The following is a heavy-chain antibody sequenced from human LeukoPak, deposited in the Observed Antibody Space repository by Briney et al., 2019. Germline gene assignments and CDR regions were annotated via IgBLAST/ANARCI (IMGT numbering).Heavy chain of an antibody. CDR1: GGSISTSHW. J-gene: IGHJ2*01. D-gene: IGHD4-11*01. CDR3: ARDSTVRSWYFDL. Sequence: SETLSLTCAVYGGSISTSHWWTWVLQPPGKGLEWIGEIFRSGSTDYNPSLKSRVTISVDKSNNQFSLKLTSMTAADTAVYYCARDSTVRSWYFDLWGRGTLVTVSS. V-gene: IGHV4-4*02. CDR2: IFRSGST.